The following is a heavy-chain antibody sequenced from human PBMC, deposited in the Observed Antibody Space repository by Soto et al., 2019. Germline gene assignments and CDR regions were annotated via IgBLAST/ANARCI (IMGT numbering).Heavy chain of an antibody. CDR1: GGSISSGGYS. CDR3: ARSGYSFGSYWYFDL. Sequence: QPQLLESGSGLVKPSQTLSLTCVYSGGSISSGGYSWSWIRQPPGKGLEWIGYIYHGGSTSYNPSPQRRGSISVDRSKNQVSLWLTSVAAAAAAVYYFARSGYSFGSYWYFDLWGRGTLVSVSS. J-gene: IGHJ2*01. D-gene: IGHD5-18*01. CDR2: IYHGGST. V-gene: IGHV4-30-2*01.